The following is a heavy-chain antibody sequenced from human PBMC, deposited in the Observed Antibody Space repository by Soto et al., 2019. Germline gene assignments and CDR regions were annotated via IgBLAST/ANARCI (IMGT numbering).Heavy chain of an antibody. CDR1: GDSIGSRNG. CDR3: ARVALFCSGGVCYSRIFSFDI. CDR2: IYHSGTT. J-gene: IGHJ4*02. D-gene: IGHD2-15*01. V-gene: IGHV4-4*02. Sequence: PSETLSLTCAVSGDSIGSRNGWSWIRQTPERGLEWIGEIYHSGTTNYNPSLKSRVTMSVDKSKTHFSLNLNAVTAADTAVYYCARVALFCSGGVCYSRIFSFDIWGQGTLVTVSS.